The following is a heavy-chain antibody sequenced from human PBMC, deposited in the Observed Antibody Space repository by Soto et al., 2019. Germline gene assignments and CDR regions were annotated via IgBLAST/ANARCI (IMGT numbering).Heavy chain of an antibody. J-gene: IGHJ4*02. CDR1: GDSVSLNSAA. CDR3: AYSLVRSSSSFDY. CDR2: TYYRSKWYN. V-gene: IGHV6-1*01. D-gene: IGHD6-6*01. Sequence: SQTLSLTCDISGDSVSLNSAAWNWIRQSPSRGLEWLGRTYYRSKWYNDYVVSVKSRITINPDTSKNQFSLQLNSVTPEDTAVYYCAYSLVRSSSSFDYWGQGTLVTVSS.